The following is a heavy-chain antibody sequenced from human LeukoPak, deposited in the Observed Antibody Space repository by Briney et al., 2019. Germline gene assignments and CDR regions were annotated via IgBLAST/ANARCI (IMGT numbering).Heavy chain of an antibody. Sequence: SGGSLRLSCAASGFTFSSYGMSWVRQAPGKGLEWVSTISGNGGSTYYADSVKGRFTISRDNSKNTLYLQMNSLRAEDTAIYYCAKGNRYCSSTSCYQNSFDYWGQGTLVTVSS. CDR3: AKGNRYCSSTSCYQNSFDY. J-gene: IGHJ4*02. CDR2: ISGNGGST. D-gene: IGHD2-2*01. V-gene: IGHV3-23*01. CDR1: GFTFSSYG.